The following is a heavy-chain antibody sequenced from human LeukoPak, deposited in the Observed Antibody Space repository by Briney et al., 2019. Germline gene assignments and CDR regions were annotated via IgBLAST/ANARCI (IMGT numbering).Heavy chain of an antibody. CDR2: MDHSGST. V-gene: IGHV4-34*01. J-gene: IGHJ4*02. CDR3: ARGPYYFDSSDYYY. D-gene: IGHD3-22*01. CDR1: GGSFSGYY. Sequence: SETLSLTCAVYGGSFSGYYWTWIRQPPGKGLEWLGEMDHSGSTNYNPSLKSRVTISVDTSKNQFSLKLSPVTAADTAVYYCARGPYYFDSSDYYYWGQGTLVTVSS.